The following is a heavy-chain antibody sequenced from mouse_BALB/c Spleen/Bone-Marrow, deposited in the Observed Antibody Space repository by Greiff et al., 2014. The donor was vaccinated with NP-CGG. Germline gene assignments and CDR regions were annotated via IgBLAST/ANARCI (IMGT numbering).Heavy chain of an antibody. J-gene: IGHJ4*01. CDR3: ARGNYEAMDS. V-gene: IGHV1-7*01. CDR1: GYTFTRYW. D-gene: IGHD2-1*01. Sequence: QVQLKESGAELAKPGASVKMSCKASGYTFTRYWMHWVKQRPGQGLEWIGYINPSTGDTEHNQKFKDKATLTADMSSSTAYMQLSSLTSEDSAVYYCARGNYEAMDSWGQGTSVTVSS. CDR2: INPSTGDT.